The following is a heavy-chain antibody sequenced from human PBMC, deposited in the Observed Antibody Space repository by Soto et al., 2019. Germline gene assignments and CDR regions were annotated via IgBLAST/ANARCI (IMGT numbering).Heavy chain of an antibody. CDR3: AREQQLDPHDAFDI. D-gene: IGHD6-13*01. CDR2: IWYDGSNK. CDR1: GFTFSSYG. Sequence: QVQLVESGGGVVQPGRSLRLSCAASGFTFSSYGMHWVRQAPGKGLEWVAVIWYDGSNKYYADSVKGRFTISRDNSKNTLYLQMNSLRAEDTAVYYCAREQQLDPHDAFDIWGRGTMVTVSS. J-gene: IGHJ3*02. V-gene: IGHV3-33*01.